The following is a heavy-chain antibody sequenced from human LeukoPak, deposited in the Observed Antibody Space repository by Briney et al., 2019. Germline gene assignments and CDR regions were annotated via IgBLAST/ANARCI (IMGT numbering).Heavy chain of an antibody. CDR1: GGSIINYY. CDR2: IHITEST. V-gene: IGHV4-4*07. Sequence: SETLSLTCTVSGGSIINYYWSWVRQSPGKGPEWIGRIHITESTNYNPSLKSRVTLSQDTSKSQISLRLRSVTAADTAVYYCARDHIGLIPDYWGQGILVSVSS. D-gene: IGHD3-10*01. J-gene: IGHJ4*02. CDR3: ARDHIGLIPDY.